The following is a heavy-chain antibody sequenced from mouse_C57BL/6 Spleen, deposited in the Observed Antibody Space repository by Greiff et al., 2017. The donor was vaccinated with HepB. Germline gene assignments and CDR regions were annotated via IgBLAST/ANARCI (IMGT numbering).Heavy chain of an antibody. V-gene: IGHV1-72*01. CDR1: GYTFTSYW. Sequence: QQSCKASGYTFTSYWMHWVKQRPGRGLEWIGRIDPNSGGTKYNEKFKSKATLTVDKPSSTAYMQLSSLTSEDSAVYYCATYYSNLYYAMDYWGQGTSVTVSS. CDR2: IDPNSGGT. CDR3: ATYYSNLYYAMDY. J-gene: IGHJ4*01. D-gene: IGHD2-5*01.